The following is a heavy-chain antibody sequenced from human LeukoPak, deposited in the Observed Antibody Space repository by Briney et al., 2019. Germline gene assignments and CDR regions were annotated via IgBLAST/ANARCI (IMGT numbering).Heavy chain of an antibody. D-gene: IGHD5-24*01. Sequence: PGGSLRLSCAASGFTFSSYSMNWVRQAPGKGLEWVANINQDGRESQYVDSVKGRFTISRDNAKNSLYLQMNSLRVEDTAVYYCVRDGVRDGLYFDYWGQGTLVTVSS. J-gene: IGHJ4*02. CDR3: VRDGVRDGLYFDY. CDR1: GFTFSSYS. CDR2: INQDGRES. V-gene: IGHV3-7*03.